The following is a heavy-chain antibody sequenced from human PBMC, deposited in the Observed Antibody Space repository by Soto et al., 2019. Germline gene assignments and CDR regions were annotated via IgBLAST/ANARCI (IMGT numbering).Heavy chain of an antibody. CDR2: ISTTSTYT. CDR1: GFTFSRYY. CDR3: ARDQDGMDV. Sequence: PGGSLRLSCAASGFTFSRYYMNWVRQAPGKGLEWVSSISTTSTYTHYADSVKGRFTISRDNSKNTLYLQMNSLRAEDTAVYYCARDQDGMDVWGQGATVTVSS. V-gene: IGHV3-21*01. J-gene: IGHJ6*02.